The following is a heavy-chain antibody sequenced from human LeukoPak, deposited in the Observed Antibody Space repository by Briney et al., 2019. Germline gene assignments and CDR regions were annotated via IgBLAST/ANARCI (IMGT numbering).Heavy chain of an antibody. CDR1: GGSISGSRYY. CDR3: ARETSLAGFASGLGFNY. J-gene: IGHJ4*02. V-gene: IGHV4-39*07. D-gene: IGHD6-19*01. CDR2: ISSGGNI. Sequence: PSETLSFTCTVSGGSISGSRYYWGWIRQPPGRGLEWIGRISSGGNIFYNPSLNSRVTMSIDTSKNQFSLMLTSVTAADTATYYCARETSLAGFASGLGFNYWGQGILVTVSS.